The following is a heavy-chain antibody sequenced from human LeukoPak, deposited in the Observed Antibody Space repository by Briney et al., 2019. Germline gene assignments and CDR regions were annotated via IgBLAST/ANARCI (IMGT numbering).Heavy chain of an antibody. V-gene: IGHV5-51*01. CDR2: IYPGDSDT. J-gene: IGHJ4*02. Sequence: GESLKISCKGSGYKFSTYWIAWVRQMPGKGLEWMGIIYPGDSDTRYSPSFQGQVTISADKSISTAYLQWSSLRASDTAMYYCARLYGGPFDYWGQGTLVTVSS. D-gene: IGHD4-23*01. CDR3: ARLYGGPFDY. CDR1: GYKFSTYW.